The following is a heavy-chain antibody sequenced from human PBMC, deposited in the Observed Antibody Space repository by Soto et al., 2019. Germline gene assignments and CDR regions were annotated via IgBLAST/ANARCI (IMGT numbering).Heavy chain of an antibody. Sequence: QVQLQESGPGLVKPSQTLSLTCTVSGGSISSGGYYWSWIRQHPGKGLEWIGYIYYSGNTYYNPSLKSRVTXXVXTXXNQFSLKLSSVTAADTAVYYCAMRLAPAATGWFHPWGQGTLVTVSS. J-gene: IGHJ5*02. V-gene: IGHV4-31*03. CDR3: AMRLAPAATGWFHP. CDR1: GGSISSGGYY. CDR2: IYYSGNT. D-gene: IGHD2-2*01.